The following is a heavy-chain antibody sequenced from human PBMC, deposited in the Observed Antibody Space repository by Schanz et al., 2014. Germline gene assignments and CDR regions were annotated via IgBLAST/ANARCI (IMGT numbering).Heavy chain of an antibody. V-gene: IGHV1-69*04. D-gene: IGHD5-18*01. J-gene: IGHJ6*02. Sequence: QVQLVQSGAEVKKPGSPVKVSCKSSGGTFSSYAISWVRQAPGQGLEWMGRIIPILGIATYAQKFQGRLTITADKSTSTASMELSSLRSEDTAVYYCARGPSQGYSDGHNIGAYYYGMDVWGQGTTVTVSS. CDR1: GGTFSSYA. CDR3: ARGPSQGYSDGHNIGAYYYGMDV. CDR2: IIPILGIA.